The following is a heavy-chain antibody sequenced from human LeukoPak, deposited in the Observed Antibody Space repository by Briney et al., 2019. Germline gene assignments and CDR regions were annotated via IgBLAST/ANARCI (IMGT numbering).Heavy chain of an antibody. J-gene: IGHJ6*04. CDR1: GGSFSGYY. Sequence: PSETLSLTCAVYGGSFSGYYWSWIRRPPGKGLEWIGEINHSGSTNYNPSLKSRVTISVDTSKNQFSLKLSSVTAADTAVYYCARGKYCSSTSCPAGVYGMDVWGKGTTVTVSS. V-gene: IGHV4-34*01. D-gene: IGHD2-2*01. CDR2: INHSGST. CDR3: ARGKYCSSTSCPAGVYGMDV.